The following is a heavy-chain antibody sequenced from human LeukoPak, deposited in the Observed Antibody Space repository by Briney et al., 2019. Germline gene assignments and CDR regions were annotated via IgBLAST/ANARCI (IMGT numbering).Heavy chain of an antibody. Sequence: GGSLRLSCAASGFSFRDSWMNWVRRAPGKGLEWVGRIKSRTDGGTTDYAGPVKGRFTTSRDDSKNMLYLQMNSLKIEDTAVYYCVTTGSRRYYYYFDFWGQGTLVTVSS. D-gene: IGHD1-26*01. V-gene: IGHV3-15*01. CDR2: IKSRTDGGTT. CDR1: GFSFRDSW. J-gene: IGHJ4*02. CDR3: VTTGSRRYYYYFDF.